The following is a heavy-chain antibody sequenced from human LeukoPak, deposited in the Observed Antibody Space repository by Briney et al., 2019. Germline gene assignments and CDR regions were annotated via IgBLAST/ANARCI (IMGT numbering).Heavy chain of an antibody. CDR2: IYSGGST. J-gene: IGHJ6*02. CDR3: ARDPVGYYYAMDV. D-gene: IGHD1-26*01. Sequence: GGSLRLSCAASGLTVSTNYMSWVRQAPGKGLEWVSVIYSGGSTYYADSVKGRFTISRDNSKNTLYLQTNSLRAEDTAVYYCARDPVGYYYAMDVWGQGTTVTVSS. V-gene: IGHV3-53*01. CDR1: GLTVSTNY.